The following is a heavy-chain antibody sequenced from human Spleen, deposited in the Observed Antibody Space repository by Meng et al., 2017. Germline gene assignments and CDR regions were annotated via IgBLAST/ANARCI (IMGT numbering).Heavy chain of an antibody. CDR2: FDPEDGET. CDR1: GYTFTSYA. CDR3: ATPGHSSGWYYYGMDV. Sequence: ASVKVSCKASGYTFTSYAMHWVRQAPGQRLEWMGGFDPEDGETIYAQKFQGRVTMTEDTSTDTAYMELSSLRSEDTAVYYCATPGHSSGWYYYGMDVWGQGTTVTVSS. D-gene: IGHD6-19*01. V-gene: IGHV1-24*01. J-gene: IGHJ6*02.